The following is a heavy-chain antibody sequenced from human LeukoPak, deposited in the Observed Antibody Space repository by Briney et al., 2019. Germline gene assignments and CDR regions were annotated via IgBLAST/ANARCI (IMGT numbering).Heavy chain of an antibody. J-gene: IGHJ4*02. CDR2: ISSNTGYT. V-gene: IGHV3-11*06. CDR1: GFTFSGYY. CDR3: AKISGSGWYFDY. D-gene: IGHD6-19*01. Sequence: PGGSLRLSCAASGFTFSGYYMSWIRQAPGKGLEWVSYISSNTGYTNYADSVKGRFTISRDDAKNSLFLQVNSLRAEDTAVYFCAKISGSGWYFDYWGQGALVTVSS.